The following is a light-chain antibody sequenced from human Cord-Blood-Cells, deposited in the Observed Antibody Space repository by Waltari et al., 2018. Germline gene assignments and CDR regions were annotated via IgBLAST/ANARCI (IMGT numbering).Light chain of an antibody. CDR2: GAS. J-gene: IGKJ2*01. Sequence: EIVMTQSPATLSVSPGERATLSCRASQSVSSNVAWYQQKPGQAPRLLIYGASTRATGIPARFSGSASGTEFTLTISSLQSEDFAVYYCQQYNNWPPYTFGQGTKLEIK. CDR3: QQYNNWPPYT. V-gene: IGKV3-15*01. CDR1: QSVSSN.